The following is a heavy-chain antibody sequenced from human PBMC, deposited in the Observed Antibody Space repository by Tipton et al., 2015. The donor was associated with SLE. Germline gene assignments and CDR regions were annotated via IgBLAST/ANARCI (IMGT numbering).Heavy chain of an antibody. CDR3: ARDHGSSGDY. Sequence: TLSLTCTVSGGSISSSSYYWGWIRQPPGKGLEWIGSIYYSGSTYYNPSLKSRVTISVDTSKSQFSLKLSSVTAADTAVYYCARDHGSSGDYWGQGTLVTVSS. J-gene: IGHJ4*02. CDR2: IYYSGST. CDR1: GGSISSSSYY. D-gene: IGHD1-26*01. V-gene: IGHV4-39*07.